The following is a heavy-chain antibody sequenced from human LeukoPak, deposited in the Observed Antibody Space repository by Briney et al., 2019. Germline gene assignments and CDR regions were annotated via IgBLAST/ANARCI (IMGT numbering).Heavy chain of an antibody. D-gene: IGHD6-19*01. CDR3: AKDSRETLAGTEDY. V-gene: IGHV3-23*01. CDR2: IASSGYDT. CDR1: GFTFSTYA. Sequence: GGSLRLSCAASGFTFSTYAMSWVRQAPGKGLELVSSIASSGYDTYYRDSVKGRFTISRDNSENTLYLQMNSLRPEDTAMYYCAKDSRETLAGTEDYWGRGTLVTVSS. J-gene: IGHJ4*02.